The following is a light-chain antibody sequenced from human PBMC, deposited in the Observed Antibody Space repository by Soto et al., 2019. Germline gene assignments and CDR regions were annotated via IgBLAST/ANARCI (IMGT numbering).Light chain of an antibody. Sequence: DIQMTQSPSSLSASVGDRVTITCQASQDINNYLNWYQQKPGKVPKLLIYDASNLETGVPSRFSGSGSGTDFTFTISSLQPEDIATYYCQQYDNFPRWTFGQGTKVEIK. CDR3: QQYDNFPRWT. J-gene: IGKJ1*01. CDR1: QDINNY. CDR2: DAS. V-gene: IGKV1-33*01.